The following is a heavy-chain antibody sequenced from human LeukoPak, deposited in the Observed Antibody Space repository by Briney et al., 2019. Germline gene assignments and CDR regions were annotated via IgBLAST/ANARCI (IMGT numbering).Heavy chain of an antibody. V-gene: IGHV4-31*03. CDR3: ARDLMLTSGAFDI. D-gene: IGHD4-17*01. CDR2: IYFSGST. J-gene: IGHJ3*02. CDR1: GGSISSGGYH. Sequence: SETLSLTCTVSGGSISSGGYHWSWIRQHPGKGLEGIGYIYFSGSTYYNPSLKSRVTISGDTSKNQFSLKLSSVTAADTAVYYCARDLMLTSGAFDIWGQGTMVTVSS.